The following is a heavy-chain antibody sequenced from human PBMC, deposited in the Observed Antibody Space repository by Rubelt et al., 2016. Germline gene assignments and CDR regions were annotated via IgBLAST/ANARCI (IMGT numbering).Heavy chain of an antibody. CDR3: AKEMATKAYFDY. V-gene: IGHV4-59*01. CDR1: GGSISDYY. D-gene: IGHD5-24*01. J-gene: IGHJ4*02. CDR2: IYYSGGT. Sequence: QVQLQESGPGLVKPSETLSLTCTVSGGSISDYYWSWIRQPPGKGLEWIGYIYYSGGTNYNPSLKSRVTISVDTSKNQFSLKLSSVTAADTAVYYCAKEMATKAYFDYWGQGTLVTVSS.